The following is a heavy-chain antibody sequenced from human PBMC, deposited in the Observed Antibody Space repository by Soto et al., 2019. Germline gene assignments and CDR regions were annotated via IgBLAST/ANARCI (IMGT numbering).Heavy chain of an antibody. Sequence: EVQLVESGGGLVQPGGSLRLSCAASGFTFSNYWMSWVRQAPGKGLEWVANIKGDGSEKYCVDSVKGRFTISRNNPKNSLYLQMNSLRAEDTAVQYCAGVAVRGQGSLVTVSS. V-gene: IGHV3-7*05. J-gene: IGHJ4*02. CDR3: AGVAV. D-gene: IGHD6-19*01. CDR2: IKGDGSEK. CDR1: GFTFSNYW.